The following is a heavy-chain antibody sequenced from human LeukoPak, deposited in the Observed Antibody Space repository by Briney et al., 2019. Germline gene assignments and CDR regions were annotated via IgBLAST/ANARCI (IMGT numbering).Heavy chain of an antibody. D-gene: IGHD1-14*01. Sequence: PGGSLRLSCGASGFTFSSYAMSWVRQAPGKGLEWVSAITSNGGTTYYADSVKGRFTISRDNSKNTLYLQVNSLRAEDTAVFYCAKDRLTIDAFDIWGQGTMVTVSS. J-gene: IGHJ3*02. CDR3: AKDRLTIDAFDI. CDR2: ITSNGGTT. CDR1: GFTFSSYA. V-gene: IGHV3-23*01.